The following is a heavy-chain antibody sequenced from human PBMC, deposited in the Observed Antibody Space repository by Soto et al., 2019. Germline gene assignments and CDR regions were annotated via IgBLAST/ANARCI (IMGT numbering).Heavy chain of an antibody. CDR3: AKFRYYDSSGYYPYDAFDI. J-gene: IGHJ3*02. Sequence: PGGSLRLSCAASGFTFSTYAMHWVCQAPGKGLEWVALISFDGTKRYYSDFFKGRFTISRDNSENTLYLQMNSLRVEDTAVYYCAKFRYYDSSGYYPYDAFDIWGQGTKVTVSS. CDR1: GFTFSTYA. D-gene: IGHD3-22*01. CDR2: ISFDGTKR. V-gene: IGHV3-30*18.